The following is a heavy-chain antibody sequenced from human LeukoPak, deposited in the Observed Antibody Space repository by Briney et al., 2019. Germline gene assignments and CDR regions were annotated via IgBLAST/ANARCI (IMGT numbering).Heavy chain of an antibody. CDR1: GFTFSSYN. Sequence: GGPLRLSCAASGFTFSSYNMNWVRQAPGKGLEWVSSISSSSSYIYYADSVKGRFTISRDNAKNSLYLQMNSLRAEDTAVYYCARGSGSYRPQDFDYWGQGTLVTVSS. J-gene: IGHJ4*02. D-gene: IGHD1-26*01. V-gene: IGHV3-21*01. CDR3: ARGSGSYRPQDFDY. CDR2: ISSSSSYI.